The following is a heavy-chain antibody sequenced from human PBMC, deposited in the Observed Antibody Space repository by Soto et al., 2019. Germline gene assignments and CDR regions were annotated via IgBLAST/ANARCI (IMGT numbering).Heavy chain of an antibody. CDR2: ISTSTGNT. CDR3: ARSPRVIVTAKGTLDF. Sequence: QVQLVQSGGEVKKPGASVKVSCKASGYTFTTFGITWVRQVPGQGLEWLGWISTSTGNTNYAQNHQGRLTLTTDTSTRTAYRELRSLTSDDTAVYYCARSPRVIVTAKGTLDFWGQGTLITVSS. D-gene: IGHD2-21*02. V-gene: IGHV1-18*04. J-gene: IGHJ4*02. CDR1: GYTFTTFG.